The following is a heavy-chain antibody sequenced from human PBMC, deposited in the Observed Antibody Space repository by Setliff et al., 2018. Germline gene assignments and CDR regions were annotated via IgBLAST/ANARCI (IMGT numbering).Heavy chain of an antibody. CDR2: ISRSSTYI. CDR3: ASAGHSGSWFPFDAFHI. Sequence: PGGSLRLSCAASGFTFSTHSMNWVRQAPGKGLEWVSSISRSSTYIYYADSMKGRFTISRDNAKNLLYLQMNSLRAGDTAVYYCASAGHSGSWFPFDAFHIWGQGTMVTVSS. CDR1: GFTFSTHS. J-gene: IGHJ3*02. D-gene: IGHD6-13*01. V-gene: IGHV3-21*01.